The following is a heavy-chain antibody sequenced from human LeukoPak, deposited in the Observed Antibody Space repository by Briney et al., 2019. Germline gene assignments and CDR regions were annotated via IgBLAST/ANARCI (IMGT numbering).Heavy chain of an antibody. V-gene: IGHV3-48*01. D-gene: IGHD6-13*01. CDR1: GFTFSSYW. J-gene: IGHJ5*02. Sequence: GGSLRLSCTASGFTFSSYWMHWVRQAPGKGLEWVSYISSSSSTIYYADSVKGRFTISRDNAKNSLYLQMNSLRAEDTAVYYCARGYSSSWSGEWFDPWGQGTLVTVSS. CDR3: ARGYSSSWSGEWFDP. CDR2: ISSSSSTI.